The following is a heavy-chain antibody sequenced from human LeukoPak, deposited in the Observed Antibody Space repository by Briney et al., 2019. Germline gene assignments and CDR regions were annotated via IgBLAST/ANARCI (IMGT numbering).Heavy chain of an antibody. D-gene: IGHD3-22*01. CDR2: IYTNDNS. J-gene: IGHJ4*02. Sequence: NPLETLTLTCTVSGGSMTYYFWSWVRQPAGKGLEWIGRIYTNDNSNYNPSLKSRVTMSIDTSKNQFSLRLRSVTAADTAIYYCARESTTLGYPYYFDFWGPGTRFTVSS. CDR1: GGSMTYYF. CDR3: ARESTTLGYPYYFDF. V-gene: IGHV4-4*07.